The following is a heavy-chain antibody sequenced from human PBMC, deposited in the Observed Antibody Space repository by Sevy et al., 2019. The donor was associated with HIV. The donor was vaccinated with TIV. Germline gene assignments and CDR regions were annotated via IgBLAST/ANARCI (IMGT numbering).Heavy chain of an antibody. V-gene: IGHV4-31*03. CDR2: IYYSGST. J-gene: IGHJ3*02. CDR1: GGSISRGGYY. Sequence: SETLSLTCNVSGGSISRGGYYWTWIRQHPGKGLEWIGYIYYSGSTYYNPSLKSRVTISVDTSKNQFSLEVSSVTAADTAVYYCARDGRPFDIWGQGTMVTVSS. CDR3: ARDGRPFDI.